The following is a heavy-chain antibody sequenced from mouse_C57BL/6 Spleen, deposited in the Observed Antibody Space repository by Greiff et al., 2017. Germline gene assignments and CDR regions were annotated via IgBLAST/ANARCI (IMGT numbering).Heavy chain of an antibody. Sequence: VQLQQSGPELVKPGASVKISCKASGYAFSSSWLNWVKQRPGKGLERIGRIYPGDGDTNYNGKFKGQATLTADKSSSTAYMQLSSLTSEDSAVYFGAREVTTTTPFACWGQGALVTVSA. CDR2: IYPGDGDT. V-gene: IGHV1-82*01. CDR1: GYAFSSSW. CDR3: AREVTTTTPFAC. D-gene: IGHD2-2*01. J-gene: IGHJ3*01.